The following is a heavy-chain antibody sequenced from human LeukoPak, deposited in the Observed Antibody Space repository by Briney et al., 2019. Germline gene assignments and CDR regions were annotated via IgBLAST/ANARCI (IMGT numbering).Heavy chain of an antibody. CDR3: ARAPGGFIGLDY. J-gene: IGHJ4*02. CDR1: GFTFSSYA. CDR2: ISYDGSNK. V-gene: IGHV3-30-3*01. D-gene: IGHD3-10*01. Sequence: GRSLRLSCAASGFTFSSYAMHWVRQAPGKGLEWVAVISYDGSNKYYADSVKGRFTISRDNSKNTLYLQMNSLRAEDTAVYYCARAPGGFIGLDYWGQGTLVTVSS.